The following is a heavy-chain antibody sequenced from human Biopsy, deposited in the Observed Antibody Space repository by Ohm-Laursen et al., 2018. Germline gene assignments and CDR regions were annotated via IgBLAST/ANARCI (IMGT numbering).Heavy chain of an antibody. Sequence: SLRLSCAASGFTFSSYGMHWVRQAPGKGLEWVALIWYDGSDKYYAGSVKGRFTISRDNSKNTLFLRMNSLRAEDTAVYYCARDGIVVVPAAFHLDNWGPGTLVTVSP. CDR1: GFTFSSYG. CDR3: ARDGIVVVPAAFHLDN. D-gene: IGHD2-2*01. J-gene: IGHJ4*02. CDR2: IWYDGSDK. V-gene: IGHV3-33*01.